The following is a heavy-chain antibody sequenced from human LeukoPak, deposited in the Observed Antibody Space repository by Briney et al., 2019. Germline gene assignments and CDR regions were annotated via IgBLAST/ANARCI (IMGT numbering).Heavy chain of an antibody. CDR1: GFSFSSHG. CDR3: ARESGGSCYSD. V-gene: IGHV3-33*01. D-gene: IGHD2-15*01. Sequence: PGGSLRLSCAASGFSFSSHGMHWVGQAPGEGLEGVAVIWDDGSNTDYADSVKGRFTISRDNSKNTLYVQMNRVRGEDTGVYYFARESGGSCYSDWGQGTLVTVSS. CDR2: IWDDGSNT. J-gene: IGHJ4*02.